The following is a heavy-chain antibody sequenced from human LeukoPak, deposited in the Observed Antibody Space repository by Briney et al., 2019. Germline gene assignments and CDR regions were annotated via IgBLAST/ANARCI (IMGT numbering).Heavy chain of an antibody. Sequence: SETLSLTCTVSGASISDHYRSWIRQSPGKGLEWIGYFYNSGYFYNSGGTNYNPSLKSRVTISGDTSKNQFSLKLTSVTAADTAVYYCARGFNDYNNDVYFYYMDIWAKGPRSPSP. D-gene: IGHD4-11*01. CDR3: ARGFNDYNNDVYFYYMDI. V-gene: IGHV4-59*11. CDR1: GASISDHY. J-gene: IGHJ6*03. CDR2: FYNSGYFYNSGGT.